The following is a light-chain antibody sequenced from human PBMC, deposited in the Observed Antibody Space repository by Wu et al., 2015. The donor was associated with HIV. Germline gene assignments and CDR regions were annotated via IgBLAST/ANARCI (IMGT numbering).Light chain of an antibody. CDR2: AAS. V-gene: IGKV1-9*01. CDR1: QGISSF. CDR3: QQLSSYPLT. Sequence: IQLTQSPSSLSASVGDRVTITCRASQGISSFLAWYQQKPGKAPNLLIYAASTLQSGVPSRLRGSGSGTDFTLTITSLRPEDFATYYCQQLSSYPLTFGGGTKVEIK. J-gene: IGKJ4*01.